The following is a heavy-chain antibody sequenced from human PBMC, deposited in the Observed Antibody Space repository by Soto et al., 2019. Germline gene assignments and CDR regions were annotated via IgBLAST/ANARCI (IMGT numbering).Heavy chain of an antibody. D-gene: IGHD1-26*01. CDR3: ARGKYSASYYAWFDP. J-gene: IGHJ5*02. Sequence: ASETLSLTCTVSGVSIITYYWSWILQPPGKGLEWIGYIYYSGTTNYNPSLKSRVTISVDTSKNQFSLKLSSVTAADTAVYYCARGKYSASYYAWFDPWGQGTLVTVS. V-gene: IGHV4-59*01. CDR1: GVSIITYY. CDR2: IYYSGTT.